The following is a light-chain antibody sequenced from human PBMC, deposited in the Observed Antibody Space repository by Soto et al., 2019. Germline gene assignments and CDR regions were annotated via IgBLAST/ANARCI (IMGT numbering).Light chain of an antibody. V-gene: IGLV2-14*01. J-gene: IGLJ2*01. CDR2: EVS. CDR3: SSYSSSITVV. CDR1: SIDVGAYNY. Sequence: SVLTQPASVSGSPGQSITISCTGTSIDVGAYNYVSWYQQHPGKAPKLMIYEVSNRPSGVSNRFSGSKSGNSASLTISGLQAEDEADYYCSSYSSSITVVFGGGTKVTVL.